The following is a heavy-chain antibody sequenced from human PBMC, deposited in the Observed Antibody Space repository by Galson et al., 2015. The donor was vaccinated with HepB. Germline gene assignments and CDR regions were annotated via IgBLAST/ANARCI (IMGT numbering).Heavy chain of an antibody. CDR3: ARDRAENNWNGPTDY. J-gene: IGHJ4*02. D-gene: IGHD1-20*01. CDR1: GFTFSSYA. Sequence: SLRLSCAASGFTFSSYAMHWVRQAPGKGLEWVAVISYDGSNKYYADSVKGRFTISRDNAKNSLYLQMNSLRAEDTAVYYCARDRAENNWNGPTDYWGQGTLVTVSS. CDR2: ISYDGSNK. V-gene: IGHV3-30-3*01.